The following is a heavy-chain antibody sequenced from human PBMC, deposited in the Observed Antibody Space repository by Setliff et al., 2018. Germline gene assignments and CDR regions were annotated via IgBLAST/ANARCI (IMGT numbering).Heavy chain of an antibody. V-gene: IGHV4-34*01. CDR1: GGSFSGYQ. D-gene: IGHD1-1*01. Sequence: PSETLSLTCVVYGGSFSGYQWSWIRQPPGKGLEWIGEINHSGSTNYNPSLKSRVSISVEKSKNQFSLKLTSVTAADTAVYYCARANKKLDYYYYYYMDVWGKGTTVTVSS. J-gene: IGHJ6*03. CDR2: INHSGST. CDR3: ARANKKLDYYYYYYMDV.